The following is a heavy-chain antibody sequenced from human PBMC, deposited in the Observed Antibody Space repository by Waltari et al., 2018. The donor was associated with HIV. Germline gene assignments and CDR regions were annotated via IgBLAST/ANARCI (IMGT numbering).Heavy chain of an antibody. V-gene: IGHV1-8*01. CDR1: GYTFTSYD. CDR3: ATPPRGGNSNYYDYGMDV. D-gene: IGHD2-21*02. CDR2: MKPNSGNT. Sequence: QVQLVQSGAEVKKPGASVKVSCKASGYTFTSYDINWVRQATGQGLELMRWMKPNSGNTGYAQKFQGGGTMTRNTSISTAYMELSSLRSEDTAVYYCATPPRGGNSNYYDYGMDVWGQGTTVTVSS. J-gene: IGHJ6*02.